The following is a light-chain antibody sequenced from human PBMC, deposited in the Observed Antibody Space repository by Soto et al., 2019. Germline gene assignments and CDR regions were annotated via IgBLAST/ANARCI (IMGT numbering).Light chain of an antibody. J-gene: IGKJ5*01. V-gene: IGKV3-20*01. CDR1: QSVSSY. Sequence: EIVLTQSPATLSLTPGERATLSCRASQSVSSYLAWYQQKPGQAPRLLIYDASNRATGIPARSSGSGSGTDFTLTISRLEPEDFAVYYCQQYGSSPRITFGQGTRLEIK. CDR3: QQYGSSPRIT. CDR2: DAS.